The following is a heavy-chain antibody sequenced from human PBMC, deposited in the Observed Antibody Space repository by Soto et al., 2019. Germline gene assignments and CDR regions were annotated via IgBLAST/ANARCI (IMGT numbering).Heavy chain of an antibody. D-gene: IGHD1-7*01. J-gene: IGHJ4*02. V-gene: IGHV3-48*02. CDR2: ISSGSAT. CDR1: GFTLRSYS. CDR3: ARPQTGSTFWDHGDAKKCYFDY. Sequence: EVQLVESGGGLVQPGGSLRLSCAASGFTLRSYSMTWVRQAPGKGLQWVSYISSGSATDYADSVEGRFTISRDHAKNSVYLHTNSLRDEDTADYYCARPQTGSTFWDHGDAKKCYFDYWGQGTLVTVSS.